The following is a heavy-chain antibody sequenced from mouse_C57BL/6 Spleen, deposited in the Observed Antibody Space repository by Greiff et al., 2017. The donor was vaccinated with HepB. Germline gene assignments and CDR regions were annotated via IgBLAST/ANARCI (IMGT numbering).Heavy chain of an antibody. CDR2: IDPSDSET. V-gene: IGHV1-52*01. CDR3: ARPWGSSDLYFAV. Sequence: QVQLQQPGAELVRPGSSVKLSCKASGYTFTSYWMHWVKQRPIQGLEWIGNIDPSDSETHYNQKFKDKATLTVAKSSSTAYMQLSSLTSEDSAVYYCARPWGSSDLYFAVWGTGTTVTVSS. J-gene: IGHJ1*03. D-gene: IGHD1-1*01. CDR1: GYTFTSYW.